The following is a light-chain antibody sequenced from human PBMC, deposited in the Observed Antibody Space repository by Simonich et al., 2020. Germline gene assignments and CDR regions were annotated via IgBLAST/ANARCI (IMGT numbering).Light chain of an antibody. Sequence: QSALTQPASGSGSPGKSITLTCTGTSSDVGSYKLVSWYQRHPSKAPTIMISEGSKRPSGVSNRFSGSNSGNTASLTIAGLQAEVEADYYCSSYTSSSTWVFGGGTKLTVL. J-gene: IGLJ3*02. CDR2: EGS. CDR1: SSDVGSYKL. V-gene: IGLV2-14*02. CDR3: SSYTSSSTWV.